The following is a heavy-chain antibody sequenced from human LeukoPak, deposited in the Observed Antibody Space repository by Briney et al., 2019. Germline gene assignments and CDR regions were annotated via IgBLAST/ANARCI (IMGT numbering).Heavy chain of an antibody. D-gene: IGHD6-13*01. Sequence: SLRLCCTASAFTFDNYAMHWVRQAPVKGLESVSGGSWNSGRIGYADSVKGRFTISRDNAKNSLYLQMNSLRAEDMALYYCAKDIGGGYSSSWFDFWGQGTLVTVSS. V-gene: IGHV3-9*03. CDR1: AFTFDNYA. CDR2: GSWNSGRI. CDR3: AKDIGGGYSSSWFDF. J-gene: IGHJ4*02.